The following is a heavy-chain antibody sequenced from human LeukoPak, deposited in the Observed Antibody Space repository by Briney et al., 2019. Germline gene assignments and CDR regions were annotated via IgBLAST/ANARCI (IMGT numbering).Heavy chain of an antibody. D-gene: IGHD5-24*01. J-gene: IGHJ3*02. CDR2: VYPSDSDT. Sequence: GESLKISCKASGHSFTTYWIAWVRQMPGKGLEWMGIVYPSDSDTRYSPSFQGQVTISVDKSISTAYLQWSSLQASDTAIYYCTRGRWDLSKAAFDIWGQGTMVTVFS. CDR1: GHSFTTYW. V-gene: IGHV5-51*01. CDR3: TRGRWDLSKAAFDI.